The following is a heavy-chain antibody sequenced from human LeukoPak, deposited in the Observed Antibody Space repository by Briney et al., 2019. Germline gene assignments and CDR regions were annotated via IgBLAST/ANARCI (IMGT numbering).Heavy chain of an antibody. Sequence: GGSLRLSCEASGFTFSTYWMHWVRQAPGKELVWVSRISGDGSSTDYAASVKGRFTVSRDNAKNTLYLQMNSLRAEDTFVYYCATISRSVSYHFDYWGQGTLVTVSS. V-gene: IGHV3-74*01. CDR3: ATISRSVSYHFDY. CDR1: GFTFSTYW. CDR2: ISGDGSST. J-gene: IGHJ4*02. D-gene: IGHD1-26*01.